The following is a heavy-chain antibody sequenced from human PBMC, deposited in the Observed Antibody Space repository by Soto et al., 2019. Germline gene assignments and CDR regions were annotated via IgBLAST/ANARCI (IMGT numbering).Heavy chain of an antibody. D-gene: IGHD5-12*01. CDR1: GFPFSIYA. CDR2: ISVGGGSK. CDR3: AKGYSAYDCYYSYGLYV. V-gene: IGHV3-23*01. J-gene: IGHJ6*02. Sequence: GGSLRLSCAASGFPFSIYAMSLVRQSPGKGLEWVSGISVGGGSKYYADSVKGRFTISRDISENTLYLQMNSLRAEETAVYYCAKGYSAYDCYYSYGLYVWDQGSRVPVSS.